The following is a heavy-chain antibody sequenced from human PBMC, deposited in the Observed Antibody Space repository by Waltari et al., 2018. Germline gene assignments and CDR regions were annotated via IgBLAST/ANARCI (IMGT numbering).Heavy chain of an antibody. J-gene: IGHJ4*02. Sequence: QVQLQQWGAGLLKPSETLSLTCAVYGGSFSGYYWSWIRQPPGKGLEWIGEINHSGSTNYNPSLKSRVTISVDTSKNQFSLKLSSVTAADTAVYYCARGFRIAAAAKMDYWGQGTLVTVSS. CDR3: ARGFRIAAAAKMDY. D-gene: IGHD6-13*01. CDR2: INHSGST. V-gene: IGHV4-34*01. CDR1: GGSFSGYY.